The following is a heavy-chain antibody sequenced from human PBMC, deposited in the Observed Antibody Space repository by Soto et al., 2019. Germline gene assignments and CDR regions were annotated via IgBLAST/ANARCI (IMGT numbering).Heavy chain of an antibody. J-gene: IGHJ6*02. Sequence: EVQLLESGGGLVQPGGSLRLSCAASEVTFSSYPRTWVRQAPGKGLEWVSSISGSGGSRYYADSVKGRFTNSRDNSKNTLYLKMNSMRGEDTAVYYCVTDPPRICVWGPGTTVTVSS. D-gene: IGHD3-3*01. CDR2: ISGSGGSR. CDR1: EVTFSSYP. CDR3: VTDPPRICV. V-gene: IGHV3-23*01.